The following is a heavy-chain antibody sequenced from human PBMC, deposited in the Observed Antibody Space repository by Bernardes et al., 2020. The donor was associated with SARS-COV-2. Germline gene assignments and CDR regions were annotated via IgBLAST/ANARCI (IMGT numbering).Heavy chain of an antibody. D-gene: IGHD3-22*01. CDR2: VYSGAKT. Sequence: GGSLRLSCAASGFIVRSNYMSWVRQAPGKGLEWVSIVYSGAKTYYADSVKGRFTISGDNSKNTLYLQMNSLRAEDTSVYYCARVIPYYDSSGYPDYYFDYWGQGTLVTVS. CDR3: ARVIPYYDSSGYPDYYFDY. J-gene: IGHJ4*02. CDR1: GFIVRSNY. V-gene: IGHV3-53*01.